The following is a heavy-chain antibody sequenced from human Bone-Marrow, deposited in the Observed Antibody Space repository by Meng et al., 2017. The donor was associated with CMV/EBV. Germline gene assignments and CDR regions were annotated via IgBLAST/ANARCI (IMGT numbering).Heavy chain of an antibody. J-gene: IGHJ6*02. Sequence: GSLRLSCTVSGYSISSGYYWGWIRQPPGKGLEWIGYIYYSGSTNYNPSLKSRVTISVDTSKNQFSLKLSSVTAADTAVYYCARDRWVEMATTAHYYGMDVWGQGTTVTVSS. D-gene: IGHD5-24*01. CDR1: GYSISSGYY. V-gene: IGHV4-61*01. CDR3: ARDRWVEMATTAHYYGMDV. CDR2: IYYSGST.